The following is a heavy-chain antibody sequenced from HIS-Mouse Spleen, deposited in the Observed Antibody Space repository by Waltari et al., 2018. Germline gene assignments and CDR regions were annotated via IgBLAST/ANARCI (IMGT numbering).Heavy chain of an antibody. Sequence: QVQLQESGPGLVKPSETLSLTCTVSGGSISSYYWSWIRQPAGKGLEWIGRIYTSGSTNSNPSLKSRVTRSVETSKNQFSRKLSSVTAAETAVYYCARYCSGGSCYGGSFDYWGQGTLVTVSS. CDR3: ARYCSGGSCYGGSFDY. CDR1: GGSISSYY. J-gene: IGHJ4*02. V-gene: IGHV4-4*07. CDR2: IYTSGST. D-gene: IGHD2-15*01.